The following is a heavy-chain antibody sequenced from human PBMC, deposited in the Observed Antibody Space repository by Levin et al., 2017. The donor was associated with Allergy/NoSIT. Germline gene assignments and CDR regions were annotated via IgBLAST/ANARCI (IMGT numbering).Heavy chain of an antibody. CDR3: ARDPEGSGWYTVSYYDYGMDV. CDR2: INPNSGGT. CDR1: GYTFTGYY. D-gene: IGHD6-19*01. J-gene: IGHJ6*02. V-gene: IGHV1-2*02. Sequence: ASVKVSCKASGYTFTGYYMHWVRQAPGQGLEWMGWINPNSGGTNYAQKFQGRVTMTRDTSISTAYMELSRVRSDDTAVYYCARDPEGSGWYTVSYYDYGMDVWGQGTTVTVSS.